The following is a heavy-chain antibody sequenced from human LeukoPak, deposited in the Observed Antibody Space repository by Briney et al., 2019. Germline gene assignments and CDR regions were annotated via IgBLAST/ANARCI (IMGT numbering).Heavy chain of an antibody. J-gene: IGHJ4*02. D-gene: IGHD3-9*01. CDR2: IRSKANSYAT. V-gene: IGHV3-73*01. CDR1: GFTFSGSA. CDR3: TRDGTASDDWIHYFDY. Sequence: GGSLRLSCAASGFTFSGSAIHWVRQASGKGLEWVGRIRSKANSYATAYAASVKGRFTISRDDSENTAYLQMSSLKTEDTAVYYCTRDGTASDDWIHYFDYWGQGTLVTVSS.